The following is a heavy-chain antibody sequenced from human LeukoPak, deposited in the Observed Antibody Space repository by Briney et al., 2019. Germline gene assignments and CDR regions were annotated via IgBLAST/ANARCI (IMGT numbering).Heavy chain of an antibody. CDR3: ARDGFRGPADY. V-gene: IGHV1-18*01. CDR2: INAYNGNT. CDR1: GYTFNSYS. D-gene: IGHD3-16*01. J-gene: IGHJ4*02. Sequence: GASVKVFCKASGYTFNSYSINWVRQAPGQGLEWMGWINAYNGNTNYAQKVQGRVTMTTDTSTGTAYMELRSLTSDDTAVYYCARDGFRGPADYWGQGTLVTVSS.